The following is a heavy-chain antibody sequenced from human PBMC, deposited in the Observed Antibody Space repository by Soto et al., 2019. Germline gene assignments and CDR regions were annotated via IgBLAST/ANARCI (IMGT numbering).Heavy chain of an antibody. CDR3: ARALGYYDSSGYFDY. D-gene: IGHD3-22*01. CDR2: ISSSGSSGSTL. CDR1: GFTFSDYY. V-gene: IGHV3-11*01. J-gene: IGHJ4*02. Sequence: QVQLVESGGGLVKPGGSLRLSCAASGFTFSDYYMSWIRQAPGKGLEWVSYISSSGSSGSTLYYADSVKGRFTISRDNSKNSLYLQLNSLRAEDTAVYYCARALGYYDSSGYFDYWGQGTLVTVSS.